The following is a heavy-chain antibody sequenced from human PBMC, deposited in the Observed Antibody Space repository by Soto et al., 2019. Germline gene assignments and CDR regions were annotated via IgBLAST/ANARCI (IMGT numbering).Heavy chain of an antibody. J-gene: IGHJ3*02. V-gene: IGHV1-18*01. D-gene: IGHD2-15*01. CDR1: GYTFTSYG. Sequence: ASVKVSCKASGYTFTSYGISWVRQAPGQGLEWMGWISAYNGNTNYAQKLQGRVTMTTDTSTSTAYMELRSLRSDDTAVYYCARPRYCSGGSCDAFDIWGQGTIVTVSS. CDR3: ARPRYCSGGSCDAFDI. CDR2: ISAYNGNT.